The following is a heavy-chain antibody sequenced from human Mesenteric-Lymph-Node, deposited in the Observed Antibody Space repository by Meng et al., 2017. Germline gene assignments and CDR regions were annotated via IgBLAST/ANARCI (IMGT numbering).Heavy chain of an antibody. CDR3: ARNYDFWYGYLDH. CDR1: GYSFINYG. D-gene: IGHD3-3*01. Sequence: QVHVVQSGPEVKKPGASVKVSCKASGYSFINYGITWVRQAPGQGLEWVGWISASNGNTDFAQKFQGRVTMTTDTSTTSAYMELRSLTSDDTAVYYCARNYDFWYGYLDHWGQGTLVTVSS. J-gene: IGHJ4*02. CDR2: ISASNGNT. V-gene: IGHV1-18*01.